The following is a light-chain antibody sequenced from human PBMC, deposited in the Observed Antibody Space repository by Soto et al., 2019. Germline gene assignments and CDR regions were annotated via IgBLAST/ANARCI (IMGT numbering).Light chain of an antibody. CDR3: QQYGGSPIT. CDR2: GVS. CDR1: QSVSSN. Sequence: EILMTQSPATLSVSQGERATLSCRVSQSVSSNLAWYQQKPGKAPRLLIYGVSNRASGAPVRFSGSGSGTYFTLTITRLEPEDFALYYCQQYGGSPITFGLGTRLEIK. J-gene: IGKJ5*01. V-gene: IGKV3-20*01.